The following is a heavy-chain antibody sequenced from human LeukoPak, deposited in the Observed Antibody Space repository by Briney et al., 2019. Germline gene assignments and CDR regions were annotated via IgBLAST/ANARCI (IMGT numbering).Heavy chain of an antibody. V-gene: IGHV3-21*04. CDR2: ISSSSSYI. CDR3: AKDGVRYCSGGTCYYFYYMDV. D-gene: IGHD2-15*01. CDR1: GFTFSSYS. Sequence: GGSLRLSCAASGFTFSSYSMNWVRQAPGKGLEWVSSISSSSSYIYYADSVKGRFTISRDNAKNSLYLQMNSLRAEDTAVYFCAKDGVRYCSGGTCYYFYYMDVWGKGTTVTVSS. J-gene: IGHJ6*03.